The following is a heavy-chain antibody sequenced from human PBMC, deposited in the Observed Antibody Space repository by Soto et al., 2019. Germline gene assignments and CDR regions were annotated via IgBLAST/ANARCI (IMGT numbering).Heavy chain of an antibody. V-gene: IGHV1-3*01. Sequence: ASVKVSCKASGYTFTSYAMHWVRQAPGQRLEWMGWINAGNGNTKYSQKFQGRVTITRDTSASTAYMELSSLRSEDTAVYYCARVPNTPGSCYGGMDARGQXTTVTVS. D-gene: IGHD2-15*01. J-gene: IGHJ6*02. CDR1: GYTFTSYA. CDR2: INAGNGNT. CDR3: ARVPNTPGSCYGGMDA.